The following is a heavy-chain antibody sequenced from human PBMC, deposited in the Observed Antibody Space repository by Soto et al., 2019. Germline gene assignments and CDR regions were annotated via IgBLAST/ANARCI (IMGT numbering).Heavy chain of an antibody. CDR2: LSARGTT. CDR3: ARGMGRYCAL. CDR1: GDSISNFY. J-gene: IGHJ2*01. D-gene: IGHD2-8*01. Sequence: QVQLQESGPGLVKPSETLSLICTVSGDSISNFYGSWIRQPAGKGLESLGRLSARGTTNYNPSLLSRVAMSLDTSKNQFALRLSSLSAADTAVYFCARGMGRYCALWGRGTLVTVFS. V-gene: IGHV4-4*07.